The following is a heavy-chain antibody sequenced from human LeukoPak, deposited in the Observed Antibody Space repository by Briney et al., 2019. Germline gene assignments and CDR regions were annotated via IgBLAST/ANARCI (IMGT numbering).Heavy chain of an antibody. CDR1: GFTFSDYY. D-gene: IGHD4-17*01. Sequence: GGSLRLSCAASGFTFSDYYMSWIRLAPGKGLEWVSYISSSGSTIYYADSVKGRFTISRDNAKNSLYLQMNSLRAEDTAVYYCAKILYGEAYFQHWGQGTLVTVSS. J-gene: IGHJ1*01. CDR2: ISSSGSTI. CDR3: AKILYGEAYFQH. V-gene: IGHV3-11*01.